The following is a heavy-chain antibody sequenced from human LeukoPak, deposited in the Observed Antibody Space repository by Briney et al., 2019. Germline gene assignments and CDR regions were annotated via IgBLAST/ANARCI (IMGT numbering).Heavy chain of an antibody. CDR2: ISNRGSTI. D-gene: IGHD3-10*01. CDR3: ARDSGSGSWPTYYFDY. J-gene: IGHJ4*02. CDR1: GFTFSSYE. V-gene: IGHV3-48*03. Sequence: GGSLRLSCAASGFTFSSYEMNWVRQAPGKGLEWVSYISNRGSTIFYADSVKGRLTISRDNAKNSLYLQMNSLRAEDTAVYYCARDSGSGSWPTYYFDYWGQGTLVTVSS.